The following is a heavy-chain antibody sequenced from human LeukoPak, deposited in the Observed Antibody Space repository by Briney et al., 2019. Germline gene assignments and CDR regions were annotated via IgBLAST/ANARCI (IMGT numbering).Heavy chain of an antibody. CDR3: ARLYGSGSYYNY. Sequence: SETLSLTCTVYGGSFSGYYWSWIRQPPGQGLEWVGEINHSGSTNYNPSLKSRVTISVDTSRNQFSLKLSSVTAADTAVYYCARLYGSGSYYNYWGQGTQVTVSS. CDR2: INHSGST. CDR1: GGSFSGYY. V-gene: IGHV4-34*01. D-gene: IGHD3-10*01. J-gene: IGHJ4*02.